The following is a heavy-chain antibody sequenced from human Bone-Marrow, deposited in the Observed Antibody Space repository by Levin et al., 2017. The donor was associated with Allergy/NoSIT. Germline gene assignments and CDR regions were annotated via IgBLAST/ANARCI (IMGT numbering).Heavy chain of an antibody. CDR1: GGSISNTTYH. J-gene: IGHJ5*02. D-gene: IGHD2-2*01. Sequence: SQTLSLTCAVSGGSISNTTYHWVWIRQPPGKGLEWIGNVYYTGGAHYTPSLKSRVTISVDTSKNQFSLKMTSVTATDTATYYCARQHCSSTRCSTGWGGWFDPWGQGILVTVTS. V-gene: IGHV4-39*01. CDR2: VYYTGGA. CDR3: ARQHCSSTRCSTGWGGWFDP.